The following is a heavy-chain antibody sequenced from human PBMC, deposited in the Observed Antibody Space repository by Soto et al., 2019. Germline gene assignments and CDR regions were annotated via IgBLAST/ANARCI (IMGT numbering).Heavy chain of an antibody. CDR2: ISYGGSNK. CDR3: AKDIYIVPICYRLYNWFAP. D-gene: IGHD2-2*01. Sequence: GGSLRLSCAASGFTLSSYGMHWVRQAPGKGLEWVAVISYGGSNKYYADSVKGRFTISRDNSKNTLYLQMNNLRAEDTVVFFCAKDIYIVPICYRLYNWFAPWGQGTLVTVSS. CDR1: GFTLSSYG. V-gene: IGHV3-30*18. J-gene: IGHJ5*02.